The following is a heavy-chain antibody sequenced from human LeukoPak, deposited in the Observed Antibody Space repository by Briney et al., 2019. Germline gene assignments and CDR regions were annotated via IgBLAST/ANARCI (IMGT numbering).Heavy chain of an antibody. J-gene: IGHJ3*02. V-gene: IGHV3-21*01. CDR2: ITSSSNYI. CDR3: ARDVVFYYYDSSGYFGAFDS. Sequence: GSLRLSCAASGFTFSSYSMTWVRQAPGKGLEWVSSITSSSNYIHYADSVRGRFTISRDNAKNSLYLQMNSLRAEDTSVYYCARDVVFYYYDSSGYFGAFDSWGQGTMVTVSS. D-gene: IGHD3-22*01. CDR1: GFTFSSYS.